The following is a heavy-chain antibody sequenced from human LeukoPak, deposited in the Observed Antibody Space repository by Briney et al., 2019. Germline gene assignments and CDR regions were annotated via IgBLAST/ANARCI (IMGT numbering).Heavy chain of an antibody. D-gene: IGHD4-17*01. CDR3: ARGSYGVTTGLTY. J-gene: IGHJ4*02. V-gene: IGHV3-53*01. CDR2: IYSGGST. Sequence: SGGSLRLSCAASGFTFSSYWMSWVRQAPGKGLEWVSVIYSGGSTYYADSVKGRFTISRDNSKNTLYLQMNSLRAEDTAVYYCARGSYGVTTGLTYWGQGTLVTVSS. CDR1: GFTFSSYW.